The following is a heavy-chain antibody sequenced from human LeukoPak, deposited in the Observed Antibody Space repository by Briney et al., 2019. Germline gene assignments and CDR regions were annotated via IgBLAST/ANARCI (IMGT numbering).Heavy chain of an antibody. CDR3: ARGQSYRKSQNWFGP. V-gene: IGHV4-4*07. D-gene: IGHD4-11*01. CDR1: GSSMNGFQ. J-gene: IGHJ5*02. CDR2: ISTSGNI. Sequence: SETLSLTCTVSGSSMNGFQWSWIRQPAGKGLEWIGRISTSGNINYTPSLKSRVTMSVDTSKNQFSLKLTSVTAADTAVFFCARGQSYRKSQNWFGPWGQGTLVTASS.